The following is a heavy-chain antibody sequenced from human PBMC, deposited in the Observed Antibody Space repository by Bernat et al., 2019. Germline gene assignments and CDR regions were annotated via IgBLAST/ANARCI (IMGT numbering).Heavy chain of an antibody. V-gene: IGHV1-69*01. CDR2: IIPIFGTA. D-gene: IGHD1-26*01. CDR1: GGTFSSYA. CDR3: ARDLYSGSYYVFDS. Sequence: QVQLVRSGAEVKKPGSSVRVSCEASGGTFSSYAISWVRQAPGQGLEWMGGIIPIFGTANYAQKFQGRVTITADESTSTAYMELSGLRSEDTAVYYCARDLYSGSYYVFDSWGQGTLVTVSS. J-gene: IGHJ4*02.